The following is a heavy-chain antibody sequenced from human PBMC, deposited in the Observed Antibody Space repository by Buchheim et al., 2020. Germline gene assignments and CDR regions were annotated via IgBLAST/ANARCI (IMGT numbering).Heavy chain of an antibody. D-gene: IGHD6-19*01. CDR2: ISDSGNAI. CDR1: GFIFSDYY. Sequence: QVQLVESGGALVKPGGSLRLSCAAPGFIFSDYYMNWIRQAPGKGLEWIAYISDSGNAIYYTDSVRGRFTISRDNAKNSLYLQMNSLRADDTAVYYCARGQYSVAYWGQGTL. J-gene: IGHJ4*02. V-gene: IGHV3-11*01. CDR3: ARGQYSVAY.